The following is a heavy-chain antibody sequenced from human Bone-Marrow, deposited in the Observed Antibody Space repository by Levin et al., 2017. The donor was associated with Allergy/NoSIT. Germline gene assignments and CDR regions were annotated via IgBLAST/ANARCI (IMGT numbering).Heavy chain of an antibody. D-gene: IGHD3-3*01. J-gene: IGHJ6*02. CDR3: AKGLFDYYYGMDV. V-gene: IGHV3-30*18. Sequence: GESLKISCAASGFTFSSYGMHWVRQAPGKGLEWVAVISYDGSNKYYADSVKGRFTISRDNSKNTLYLQMNSLRAEDTAVYYCAKGLFDYYYGMDVWGQGTTVTVSS. CDR2: ISYDGSNK. CDR1: GFTFSSYG.